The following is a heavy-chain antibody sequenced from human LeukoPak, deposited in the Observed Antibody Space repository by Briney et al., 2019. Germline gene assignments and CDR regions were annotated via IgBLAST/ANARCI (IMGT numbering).Heavy chain of an antibody. CDR2: IIPVLSTT. Sequence: GASVKVSCKTSGGSLSNYAFNWVRQTPGQGPEWMGGIIPVLSTTNYAQKFQGRVTITTDESTNTAYMEMSSLTSEDTAVYFCANSSTTLNVFGPWGQGTLVTVSS. J-gene: IGHJ5*02. CDR3: ANSSTTLNVFGP. V-gene: IGHV1-69*05. CDR1: GGSLSNYA. D-gene: IGHD2-2*01.